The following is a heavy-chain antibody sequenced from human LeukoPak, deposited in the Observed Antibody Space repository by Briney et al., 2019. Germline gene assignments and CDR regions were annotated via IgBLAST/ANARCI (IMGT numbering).Heavy chain of an antibody. Sequence: ASVKVSCKASGGTFSSYAISWVRQAPGQGLEWVGGIIPIFGTANYAQKFQGRVTIAADESTSTAYMELSSLRSEDTAVYYCARVSGTLEWLSPILYWGQGTLVTVSS. V-gene: IGHV1-69*13. CDR1: GGTFSSYA. CDR3: ARVSGTLEWLSPILY. CDR2: IIPIFGTA. J-gene: IGHJ4*02. D-gene: IGHD3-3*01.